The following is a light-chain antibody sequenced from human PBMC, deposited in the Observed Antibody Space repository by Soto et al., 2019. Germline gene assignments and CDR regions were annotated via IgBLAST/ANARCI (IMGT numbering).Light chain of an antibody. V-gene: IGKV4-1*01. CDR2: WAS. J-gene: IGKJ1*01. CDR1: NSIMHGGNNYNL. Sequence: DIVLTQSPDSLAVSLGERATIKCHSSNSIMHGGNNYNLLAWYQQKPGQPPRVLIYWASTRESGVPDRFSGSGSGTDFTLTISSLQAEDVAVYYCHQYHGTPWTFGQGTKVEI. CDR3: HQYHGTPWT.